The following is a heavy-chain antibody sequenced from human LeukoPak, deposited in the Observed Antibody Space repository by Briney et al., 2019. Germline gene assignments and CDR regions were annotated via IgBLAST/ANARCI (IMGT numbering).Heavy chain of an antibody. J-gene: IGHJ4*02. CDR2: IYYSGST. CDR3: ARHNYVWGSYLLPFDY. V-gene: IGHV4-39*01. D-gene: IGHD3-16*01. Sequence: SETLSLTCTVSGGSISSSSYYWCWIRQPPGKGLEWIGSIYYSGSTYYNPSLKSRVTISVDTSKNQFSLKLSSVTAADTAVYYCARHNYVWGSYLLPFDYWGQGTLVTVSS. CDR1: GGSISSSSYY.